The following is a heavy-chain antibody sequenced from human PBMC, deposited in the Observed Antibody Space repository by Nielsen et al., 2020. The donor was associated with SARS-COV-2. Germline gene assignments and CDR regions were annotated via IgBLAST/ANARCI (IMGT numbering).Heavy chain of an antibody. D-gene: IGHD3-16*02. CDR3: SKEAEKYHDYVWGSYRLGHDY. J-gene: IGHJ4*02. CDR1: GFTFSSYG. Sequence: GESLKISCAASGFTFSSYGMHWVRQAPGKGLEWVAVISYDGSNKYYADSVKGRFTISRDNSKNTLYLQMNSLRAADTAGYYWSKEAEKYHDYVWGSYRLGHDYWGQGTLVTVSS. CDR2: ISYDGSNK. V-gene: IGHV3-30*18.